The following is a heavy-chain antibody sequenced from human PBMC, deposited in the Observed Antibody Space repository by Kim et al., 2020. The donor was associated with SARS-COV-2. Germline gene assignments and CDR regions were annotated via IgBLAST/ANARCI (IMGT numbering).Heavy chain of an antibody. Sequence: GGSLRLSCAASGFTFSSYGMHWVRQAPGKGLEWVAVIWYDGSNKYYADSVKGRFTISRDNSKNTLYLQMNSLRAEDTAVYYCARDVLELGDAFDIWGQGTMVTVSS. D-gene: IGHD1-7*01. CDR2: IWYDGSNK. CDR1: GFTFSSYG. CDR3: ARDVLELGDAFDI. V-gene: IGHV3-33*01. J-gene: IGHJ3*02.